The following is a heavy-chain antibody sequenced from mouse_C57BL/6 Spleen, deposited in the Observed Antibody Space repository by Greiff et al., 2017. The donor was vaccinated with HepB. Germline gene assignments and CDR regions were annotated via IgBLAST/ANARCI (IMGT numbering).Heavy chain of an antibody. Sequence: VQLQQSGAELMKPGASVKLSCKATGDTFTGYRIEWVKQRPGHGLEWIGEILPGSGSTNYNEKYKGKATFTADTSSNTAYMQLSSLTTEDYAIYYCARTAVVATRAMDYWGQGTSVTVSS. V-gene: IGHV1-9*01. CDR3: ARTAVVATRAMDY. D-gene: IGHD1-1*01. CDR2: ILPGSGST. J-gene: IGHJ4*01. CDR1: GDTFTGYR.